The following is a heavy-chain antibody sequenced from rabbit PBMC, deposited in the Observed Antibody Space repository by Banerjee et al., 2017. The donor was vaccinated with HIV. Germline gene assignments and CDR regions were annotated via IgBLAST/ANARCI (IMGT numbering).Heavy chain of an antibody. Sequence: QSLEESGGGLVQPEGSLTLTCTASGFSVSSDAMCWVRQAPGKGLELIACIYSSNGDKWYASWVNGRFTISRSTSLNTVDLKMTSLTVADTATYFCARDRDGDAGYGSLALWGPGTLVTVS. CDR2: IYSSNGDK. J-gene: IGHJ4*01. CDR1: GFSVSSDA. V-gene: IGHV1S43*01. CDR3: ARDRDGDAGYGSLAL. D-gene: IGHD7-1*01.